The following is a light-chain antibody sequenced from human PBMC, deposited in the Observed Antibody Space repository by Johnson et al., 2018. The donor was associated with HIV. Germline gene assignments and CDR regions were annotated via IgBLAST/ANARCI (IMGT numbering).Light chain of an antibody. V-gene: IGLV1-51*01. CDR2: DNY. CDR3: GTWDSRLSAGHI. CDR1: SSNIGKNY. J-gene: IGLJ1*01. Sequence: QSVLTQPPSVSAAPGQRVTISCSGSSSNIGKNYVSWYQQLPGTAPKLLIYDNYKRPSGIPDRISGSKSGTSATLGITGLQTGDEADYYCGTWDSRLSAGHIFGTGTKVTVL.